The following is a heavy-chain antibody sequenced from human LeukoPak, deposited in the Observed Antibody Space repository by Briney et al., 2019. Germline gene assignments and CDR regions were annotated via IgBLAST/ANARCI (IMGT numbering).Heavy chain of an antibody. CDR3: ARGPPRGKYYYMDV. V-gene: IGHV3-13*04. J-gene: IGHJ6*03. CDR1: GFTFSSLD. CDR2: IGTASDT. D-gene: IGHD1-1*01. Sequence: GSLRLSCSAFGFTFSSLDMHWVRPPTGQGLEWVSTIGTASDTYYPGSVEGRFTLSRDNAKNSLYLQMNSLTAGDTAVYYCARGPPRGKYYYMDVWGKGTTVTVSS.